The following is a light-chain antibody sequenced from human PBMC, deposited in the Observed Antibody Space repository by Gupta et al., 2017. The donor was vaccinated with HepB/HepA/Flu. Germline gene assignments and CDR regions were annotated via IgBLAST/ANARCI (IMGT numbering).Light chain of an antibody. Sequence: IIMTQSPATLSVSPGERATLSCRASQSVSNNLDWYQHIAGQAPRLLIFGASTRAPVIPARFSGSGSGTDFTLTISSLQTEDFAIYYCQHYNNLPLSFGGGTKVEIK. V-gene: IGKV3-15*01. CDR2: GAS. J-gene: IGKJ4*01. CDR1: QSVSNN. CDR3: QHYNNLPLS.